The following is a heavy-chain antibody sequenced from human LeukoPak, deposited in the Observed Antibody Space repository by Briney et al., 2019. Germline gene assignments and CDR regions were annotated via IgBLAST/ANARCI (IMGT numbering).Heavy chain of an antibody. CDR2: INPSGGGT. Sequence: GASVKVSCKASGYTFTNYYMHWVRQAPGQGLEWMGIINPSGGGTSYAQKFQGRLTMTRDTSISTAYMELSRLRSDDTAVYYCARGLWFGETAEYYFDYWGQGTLVTVSS. CDR3: ARGLWFGETAEYYFDY. CDR1: GYTFTNYY. D-gene: IGHD3-10*01. J-gene: IGHJ4*02. V-gene: IGHV1-46*01.